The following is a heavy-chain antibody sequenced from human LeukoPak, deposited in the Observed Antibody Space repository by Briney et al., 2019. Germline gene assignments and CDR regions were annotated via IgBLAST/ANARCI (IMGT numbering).Heavy chain of an antibody. Sequence: PGGSLRLSCVVSGFTFSTDGFHWVRQAPGKGLEWVSVIWHDGGRKEYADSVRGRFTISRDNSNLYLQMNSLRAEDTAIYYCARDIGNSGFNLDYWGQGTPVTVPS. CDR2: IWHDGGRK. CDR3: ARDIGNSGFNLDY. D-gene: IGHD5-12*01. J-gene: IGHJ4*02. V-gene: IGHV3-33*01. CDR1: GFTFSTDG.